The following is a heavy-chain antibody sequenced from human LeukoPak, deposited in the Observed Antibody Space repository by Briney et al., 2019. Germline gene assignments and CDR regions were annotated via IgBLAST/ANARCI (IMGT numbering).Heavy chain of an antibody. D-gene: IGHD6-13*01. Sequence: GGSLRLSCAASGFTVSSNYMSWVRQAPGKGLEWVSSISSSSSYIYYADSVKGRFTISRDNAKNSLYLQMNSLRAEDTAVYYCARSLGIAAATIDYWGQGTLVTVSS. V-gene: IGHV3-21*01. J-gene: IGHJ4*02. CDR2: ISSSSSYI. CDR3: ARSLGIAAATIDY. CDR1: GFTVSSNY.